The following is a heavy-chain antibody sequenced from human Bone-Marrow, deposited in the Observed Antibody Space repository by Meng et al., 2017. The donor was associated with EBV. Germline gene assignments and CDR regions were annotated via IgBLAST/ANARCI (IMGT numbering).Heavy chain of an antibody. D-gene: IGHD2-8*01. CDR3: AKLAGTSTNGWFDP. V-gene: IGHV4-39*06. Sequence: RLQLRESGPGQVKPSETLSLTSTVSGDSISSFYYWGWIRQPPGRGLEWIGSVHYTGSTYYSPSLKSRVTVSVDTSKNQFSLKLSSVTAADTAVYYCAKLAGTSTNGWFDPWGQGTLVTVSS. J-gene: IGHJ5*02. CDR2: VHYTGST. CDR1: GDSISSFYY.